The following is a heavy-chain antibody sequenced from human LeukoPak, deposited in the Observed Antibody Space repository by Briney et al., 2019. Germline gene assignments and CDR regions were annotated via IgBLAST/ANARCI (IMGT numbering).Heavy chain of an antibody. D-gene: IGHD6-19*01. Sequence: GGSLRLSCAASGFTASSNYMSWVRQAPGKGLEWVSVIYSGGSTYYADSVKGRFTISRDNAKNSLYLQMNSLRAEDTAVYYCARDPGIAVAGYYYYFDYWGQGTLVTVSS. CDR1: GFTASSNY. CDR3: ARDPGIAVAGYYYYFDY. J-gene: IGHJ4*02. V-gene: IGHV3-66*01. CDR2: IYSGGST.